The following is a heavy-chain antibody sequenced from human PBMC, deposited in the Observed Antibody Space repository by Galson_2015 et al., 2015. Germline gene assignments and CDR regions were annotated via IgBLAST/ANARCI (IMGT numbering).Heavy chain of an antibody. CDR3: AVAYCGGDCYSGIDY. J-gene: IGHJ4*02. D-gene: IGHD2-21*02. CDR1: GFTFSSYA. Sequence: SLRLSCAASGFTFSSYAMHWVRQAPGKGLEWVAVISYDGSNKYYADSVNGRFTISRDNSKNTLYLQMNSLRAEDTAVYYCAVAYCGGDCYSGIDYWGQGTLVTVSS. CDR2: ISYDGSNK. V-gene: IGHV3-30-3*01.